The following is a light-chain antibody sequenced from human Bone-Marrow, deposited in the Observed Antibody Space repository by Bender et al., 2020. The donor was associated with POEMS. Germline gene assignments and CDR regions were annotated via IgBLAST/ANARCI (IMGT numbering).Light chain of an antibody. V-gene: IGLV3-25*03. CDR1: VLLKQY. CDR3: QSAYSSGTQVV. J-gene: IGLJ2*01. CDR2: QDT. Sequence: NELTQPPSVSVSPGQTARITCFGDVLLKQYVYWYQQKSGQAPVLAIFQDTGRPSGIPERFSGSSSGTTVTLTINEVQAEDEADYYCQSAYSSGTQVVFGGGTKLTVL.